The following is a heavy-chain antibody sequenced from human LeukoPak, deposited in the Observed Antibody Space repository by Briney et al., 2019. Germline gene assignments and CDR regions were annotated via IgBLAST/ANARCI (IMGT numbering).Heavy chain of an antibody. Sequence: PSETLSLTCTVSGGSISSYYWSWIRQPTGKGLEWIGYIYYSGSTNYNPSLKSRVTISVDTSKNQFSLKLSSVTAADTAVYCCARTATVVASTERYFDLWGRGTLVTVSS. J-gene: IGHJ2*01. CDR1: GGSISSYY. V-gene: IGHV4-59*01. CDR2: IYYSGST. D-gene: IGHD4-23*01. CDR3: ARTATVVASTERYFDL.